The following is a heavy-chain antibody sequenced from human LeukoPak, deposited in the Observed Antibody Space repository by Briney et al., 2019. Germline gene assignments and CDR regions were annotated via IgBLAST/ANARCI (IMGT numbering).Heavy chain of an antibody. D-gene: IGHD3-3*01. CDR3: ARVATIFGVVIQRYFDY. V-gene: IGHV1-18*04. Sequence: GASVKVSCKASGYTFTGYYMHWVRQAPGQGLEWMGWISGYNGNTNYAQKLQGRVTMTTDTSTSTAYMELRSLRSDDTAVYYCARVATIFGVVIQRYFDYWGQGTLVTVSS. J-gene: IGHJ4*02. CDR2: ISGYNGNT. CDR1: GYTFTGYY.